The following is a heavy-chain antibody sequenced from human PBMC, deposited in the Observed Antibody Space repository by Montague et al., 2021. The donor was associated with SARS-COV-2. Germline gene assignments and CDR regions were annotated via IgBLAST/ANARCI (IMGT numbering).Heavy chain of an antibody. CDR3: ARGGRQCLVIDPRYYFDD. D-gene: IGHD6-19*01. Sequence: SETLSLTCAVYGGSFSGYHWSWIRQPPGKGLEWIGEINHNDSTNYNPSLKSRVTISVDTSKNQFSLKLNSVTAADTAVYYCARGGRQCLVIDPRYYFDDWGQGTLVTVSS. CDR2: INHNDST. CDR1: GGSFSGYH. V-gene: IGHV4-34*01. J-gene: IGHJ4*01.